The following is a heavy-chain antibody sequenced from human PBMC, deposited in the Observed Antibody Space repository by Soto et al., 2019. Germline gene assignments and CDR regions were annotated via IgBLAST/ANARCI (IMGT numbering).Heavy chain of an antibody. CDR1: GYTFTGYY. D-gene: IGHD3-3*01. Sequence: ASVKVSCKASGYTFTGYYMHWVRQAPGQGLEWMGWINPNSGGTNYAQKFQGWVTMTRDTSISTAYMELSSLRSEDTAVYYCARSTYYDFWSGYMDYWGQGTLVTVSS. CDR3: ARSTYYDFWSGYMDY. CDR2: INPNSGGT. V-gene: IGHV1-2*04. J-gene: IGHJ4*02.